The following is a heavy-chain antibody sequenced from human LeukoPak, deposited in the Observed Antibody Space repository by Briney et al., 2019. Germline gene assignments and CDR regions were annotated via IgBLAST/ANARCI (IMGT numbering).Heavy chain of an antibody. J-gene: IGHJ4*02. V-gene: IGHV3-48*01. CDR1: GFTFSSYS. CDR2: ISSSSSTI. D-gene: IGHD3-3*01. Sequence: GGSLRLSCAASGFTFSSYSMNWVRQAPGKGLEWVSYISSSSSTIYYADSVKGRFTISRDNAKNSLYLQMNSLRAEDTAVYYCAGHPHYDFWSGYYLDYWGQGTLVTVSS. CDR3: AGHPHYDFWSGYYLDY.